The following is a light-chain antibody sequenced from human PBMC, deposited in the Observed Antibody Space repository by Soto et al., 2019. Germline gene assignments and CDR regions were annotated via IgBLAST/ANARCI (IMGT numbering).Light chain of an antibody. V-gene: IGLV2-11*01. CDR3: CSYAGSYTQV. J-gene: IGLJ1*01. CDR2: DVT. CDR1: SSDVGTYNY. Sequence: QSALTQPRSVSGSPGQSVTISCTGTSSDVGTYNYVSWYQQHPGKAPKLIIYDVTKWPSGVPDRFSGSKSGNTASLTISGLQAGDEADYYCCSYAGSYTQVFGTGTKVTVL.